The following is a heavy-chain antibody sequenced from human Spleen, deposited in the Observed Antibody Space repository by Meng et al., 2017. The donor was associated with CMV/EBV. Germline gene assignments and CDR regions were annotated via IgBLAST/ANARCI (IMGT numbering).Heavy chain of an antibody. D-gene: IGHD3-22*01. CDR1: GGSFCGYY. CDR3: ARGRYYYDSSSPFGLDY. V-gene: IGHV4-34*01. Sequence: GGSFCGYYWRWLRPPPGKGLEWIGEIHHSGSTNYNPSLKSRVTISVDTSKNQFSLKLSSVTAADTAVYYCARGRYYYDSSSPFGLDYWGQGTLVTVSS. J-gene: IGHJ4*02. CDR2: IHHSGST.